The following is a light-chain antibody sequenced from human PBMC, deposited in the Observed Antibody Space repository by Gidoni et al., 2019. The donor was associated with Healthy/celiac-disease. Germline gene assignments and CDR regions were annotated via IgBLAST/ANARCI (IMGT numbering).Light chain of an antibody. CDR1: VLAKKY. J-gene: IGLJ2*01. Sequence: SYDLTQPSSVSVSPGQTARITCSGDVLAKKYARWFQQKPGQAPVLVIYKDSERPSGIPERFSGSSSGTTVTLTISGAQVEDEADYYCYSAADNILFGGGTKLTVL. CDR2: KDS. CDR3: YSAADNIL. V-gene: IGLV3-27*01.